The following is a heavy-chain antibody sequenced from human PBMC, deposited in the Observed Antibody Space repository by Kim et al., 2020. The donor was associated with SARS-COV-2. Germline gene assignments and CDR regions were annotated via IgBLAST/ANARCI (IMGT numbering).Heavy chain of an antibody. V-gene: IGHV4-39*01. CDR1: GASISSTTIY. D-gene: IGHD3-10*01. CDR2: IYYTGHT. CDR3: ATHIPKLGRAYEI. Sequence: SETLSLTCTVSGASISSTTIYWVWIRQFPGKGMEWIGSIYYTGHTWYTPSLKSRVTISIDTSKNQFSLKLSSVTAADTAVYYCATHIPKLGRAYEIWGQGTMVTVSS. J-gene: IGHJ3*02.